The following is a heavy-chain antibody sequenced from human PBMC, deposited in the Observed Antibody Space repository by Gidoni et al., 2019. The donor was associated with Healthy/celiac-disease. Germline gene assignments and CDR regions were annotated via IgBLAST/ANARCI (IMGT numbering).Heavy chain of an antibody. CDR2: IYPCDSDT. D-gene: IGHD5-18*01. Sequence: EVQLVQSGAEVNKPGESLKISCKGSGYSFTSYWIGWVRQMPGKGLEWMGIIYPCDSDTRYSPSFQGQVTISADKSISTAYLQWSSLKASDTAMYYCARLVPDLQLWSPTVFDYWGQGTLVTVSS. V-gene: IGHV5-51*01. CDR1: GYSFTSYW. CDR3: ARLVPDLQLWSPTVFDY. J-gene: IGHJ4*02.